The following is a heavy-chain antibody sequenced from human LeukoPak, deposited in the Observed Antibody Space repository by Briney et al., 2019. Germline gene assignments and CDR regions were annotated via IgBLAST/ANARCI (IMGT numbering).Heavy chain of an antibody. CDR3: ARELLYLSYGMDV. J-gene: IGHJ6*02. CDR2: INPNSGGT. Sequence: ASVKVSCKASGYTFTSYYMHWVRQAPGQGLEWMGWINPNSGGTNYAQKFQGRVTMTRDTSISTAYMELSRLRSDDTAVYYCARELLYLSYGMDVWGQGTTVTVSS. V-gene: IGHV1-2*02. CDR1: GYTFTSYY. D-gene: IGHD2-15*01.